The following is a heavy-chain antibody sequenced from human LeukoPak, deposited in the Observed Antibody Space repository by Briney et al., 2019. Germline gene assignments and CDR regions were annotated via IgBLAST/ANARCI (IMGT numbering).Heavy chain of an antibody. D-gene: IGHD2-21*01. Sequence: ASVKISCKASGYTFSTYGISWLRQAPRQGLEWMGRINADNGNTHFAQKFQGRVTLTTDRSTSTAYMELRSLTSDDTAVYYCARDWPAVITDHWGQGSLVIVSS. CDR1: GYTFSTYG. CDR2: INADNGNT. V-gene: IGHV1-18*01. J-gene: IGHJ4*02. CDR3: ARDWPAVITDH.